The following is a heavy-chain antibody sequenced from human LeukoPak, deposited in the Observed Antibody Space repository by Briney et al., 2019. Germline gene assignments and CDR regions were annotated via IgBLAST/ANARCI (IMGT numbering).Heavy chain of an antibody. CDR2: IYYSGST. CDR3: ARVFKAYYYDSSGINWFDP. CDR1: GGSISSGDYY. D-gene: IGHD3-22*01. J-gene: IGHJ5*02. V-gene: IGHV4-30-4*08. Sequence: SETLSLTCTVSGGSISSGDYYWSWIRQPPGKGLELIGYIYYSGSTYYNPSLKGRVTISVDTSKNHFSLKLSSVTAAATAVYYCARVFKAYYYDSSGINWFDPWGQGTLVTVSS.